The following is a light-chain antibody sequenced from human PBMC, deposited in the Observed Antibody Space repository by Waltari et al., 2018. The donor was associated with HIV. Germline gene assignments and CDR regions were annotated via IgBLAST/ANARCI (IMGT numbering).Light chain of an antibody. J-gene: IGKJ5*01. V-gene: IGKV1-39*01. CDR2: GVS. Sequence: QLTQSPSSLSPSLGDQVTTTCRASQNIKTFLNWYQLRPGKAPRLLIYGVSGLPTGVPSRFTGGGSGADFTLTINNLQPEDFASYFCQQTYSVSITFGPGTRVEI. CDR3: QQTYSVSIT. CDR1: QNIKTF.